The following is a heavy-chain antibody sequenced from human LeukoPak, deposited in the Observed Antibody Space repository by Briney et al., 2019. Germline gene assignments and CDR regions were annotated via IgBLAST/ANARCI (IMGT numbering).Heavy chain of an antibody. CDR3: AREGSRRLYMDV. V-gene: IGHV4-4*02. CDR1: GGSISSSNW. D-gene: IGHD2-15*01. CDR2: IYHSGST. Sequence: PSGTLSLTCTVSGGSISSSNWWSWIRQPPGKGLEWIGEIYHSGSTNYNPSLKSRVTISIDISKNQFSLRVTSLTAADSAVYFCAREGSRRLYMDVWGRGTTIVVSS. J-gene: IGHJ6*03.